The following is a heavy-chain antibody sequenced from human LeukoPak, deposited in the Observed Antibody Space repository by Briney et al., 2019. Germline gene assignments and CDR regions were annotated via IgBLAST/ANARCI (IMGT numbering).Heavy chain of an antibody. CDR1: GFTFSSYW. CDR3: ASWAYCGRDCYSHGTYFDF. CDR2: INSDGSST. J-gene: IGHJ4*02. V-gene: IGHV3-74*01. D-gene: IGHD2-21*01. Sequence: GGSLRLSCAASGFTFSSYWVHWVRQAPGKGLVCVSPINSDGSSTSYADSVKGRFTVSRDNAKNTLYLQMNSLRAEDTAVYYCASWAYCGRDCYSHGTYFDFWGQGTLVTVSS.